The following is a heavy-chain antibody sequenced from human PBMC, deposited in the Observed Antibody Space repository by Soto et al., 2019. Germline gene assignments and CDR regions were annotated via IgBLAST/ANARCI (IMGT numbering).Heavy chain of an antibody. Sequence: PSETLSLTCSVSGGIISSSDCYWGWIRQPPGKGLEWIGSLYCDGSTYYNPSLKSRVTISVDTSKNKFSLKLSSVTAADTAAYYCARRVEVVAKNYFDYWGQGALVTVSS. CDR3: ARRVEVVAKNYFDY. CDR1: GGIISSSDCY. CDR2: LYCDGST. V-gene: IGHV4-39*01. J-gene: IGHJ4*02. D-gene: IGHD2-15*01.